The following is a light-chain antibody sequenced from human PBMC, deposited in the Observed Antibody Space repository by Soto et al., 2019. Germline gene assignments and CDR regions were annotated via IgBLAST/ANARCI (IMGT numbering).Light chain of an antibody. J-gene: IGKJ1*01. CDR3: QQYNTYPWT. Sequence: DIQMTQSQSSPSASVGDRVTITCRASQSISSYLNWYQQKPGKAPKLLIYAASSLQSGVPSRFSGSGSGTEFTLTISSLQPDDLATYYCQQYNTYPWTFGQGTKVDIK. CDR2: AAS. CDR1: QSISSY. V-gene: IGKV1-39*01.